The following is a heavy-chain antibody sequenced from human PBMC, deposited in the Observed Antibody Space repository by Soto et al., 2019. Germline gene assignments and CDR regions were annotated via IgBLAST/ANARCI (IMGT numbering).Heavy chain of an antibody. Sequence: TLSLTCTVSGGSISSSSYYWGWIRQPPGKGLEWIGSIYYSGSTYYDPSLKSRVTISVDTSKNQFSLKLSSVTAADTAVYYCARHRSGWNNWFDPWGQGTLVTVSS. D-gene: IGHD6-19*01. CDR1: GGSISSSSYY. V-gene: IGHV4-39*01. CDR3: ARHRSGWNNWFDP. CDR2: IYYSGST. J-gene: IGHJ5*02.